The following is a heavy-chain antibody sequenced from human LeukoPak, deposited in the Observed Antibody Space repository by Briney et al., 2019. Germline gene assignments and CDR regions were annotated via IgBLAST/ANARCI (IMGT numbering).Heavy chain of an antibody. CDR1: GFTFSTYS. CDR3: ASSFMVRGINWFDP. Sequence: PGGSLRLSCAASGFTFSTYSINWARQAPGKGLEWVSSISCSSSYIYYADSVKGRFTISRDNAKNSLYLQMNSLRAEDTAVYYCASSFMVRGINWFDPWGQGTLVTVSS. D-gene: IGHD3-10*01. J-gene: IGHJ5*02. CDR2: ISCSSSYI. V-gene: IGHV3-21*01.